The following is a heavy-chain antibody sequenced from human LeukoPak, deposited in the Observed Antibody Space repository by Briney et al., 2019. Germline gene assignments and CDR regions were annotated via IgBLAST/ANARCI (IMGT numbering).Heavy chain of an antibody. V-gene: IGHV3-21*01. CDR1: GFTFSSYN. Sequence: GGSLRLSCAASGFTFSSYNMNWVRQAPGKGLEWVSSITSSTNYIYYADSVKGRFTISRDDAKDSLFLQMNSLRAEDTAVYYCASECIAAVWSVDYWGQGTLVTVSS. D-gene: IGHD6-13*01. J-gene: IGHJ4*02. CDR3: ASECIAAVWSVDY. CDR2: ITSSTNYI.